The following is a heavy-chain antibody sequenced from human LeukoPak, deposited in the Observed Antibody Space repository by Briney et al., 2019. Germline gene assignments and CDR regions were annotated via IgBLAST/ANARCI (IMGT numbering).Heavy chain of an antibody. V-gene: IGHV1-18*01. J-gene: IGHJ4*02. Sequence: GASVKVSCKASGYTFTSYGISWVRQAPGQGLEWMGWISAYNGNTNYAQKLQGRVTMTTDTSTSTAYMELRSLRSDDTAVYYCARILNFTYYYDSSGYDYFDYWGQGTLVTVSS. CDR1: GYTFTSYG. CDR3: ARILNFTYYYDSSGYDYFDY. CDR2: ISAYNGNT. D-gene: IGHD3-22*01.